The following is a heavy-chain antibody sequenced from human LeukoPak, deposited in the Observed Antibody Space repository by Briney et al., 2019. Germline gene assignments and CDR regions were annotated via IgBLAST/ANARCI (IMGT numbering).Heavy chain of an antibody. J-gene: IGHJ5*02. CDR3: ARDRRYCSSTSCSHWFDP. CDR2: INPNSGGT. Sequence: GASVKVSCKASGYTFTGYYMHWVRQAPGQGLEWMGWINPNSGGTNYAQKFQGRVTMTRDTSISTAYMELSRLRSDDTAVYYCARDRRYCSSTSCSHWFDPWGQGTLVTVPS. CDR1: GYTFTGYY. D-gene: IGHD2-2*01. V-gene: IGHV1-2*02.